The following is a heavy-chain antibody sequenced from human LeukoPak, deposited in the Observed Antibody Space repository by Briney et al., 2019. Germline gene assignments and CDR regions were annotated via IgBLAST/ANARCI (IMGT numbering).Heavy chain of an antibody. CDR1: GFTFSDYA. Sequence: GGSLRLSCAASGFTFSDYAMSWVRQAPGKGLEWVSAISGSGGSTYYADSVKGRFTISRDNSKNTLYLQMNSLRAEDTAVYYCAKAAYCSSTSCYKGGLYYFDYWGQGTLVTVSS. V-gene: IGHV3-23*01. J-gene: IGHJ4*02. CDR2: ISGSGGST. D-gene: IGHD2-2*01. CDR3: AKAAYCSSTSCYKGGLYYFDY.